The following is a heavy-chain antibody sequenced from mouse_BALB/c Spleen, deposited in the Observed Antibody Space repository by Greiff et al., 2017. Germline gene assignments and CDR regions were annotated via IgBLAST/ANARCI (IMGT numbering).Heavy chain of an antibody. CDR3: ARGQSTGFAY. D-gene: IGHD3-3*01. V-gene: IGHV1-77*01. J-gene: IGHJ3*01. CDR2: IYPGSGNT. Sequence: VKLMESGAELARPGASVKLSCKASGYTFTDYYINWVKQRTGQGLEWIGEIYPGSGNTYYNEKFKGKATLTADKSSSTAYMQLSSLTSEDSAVYFCARGQSTGFAYWGQGTLVTVSA. CDR1: GYTFTDYY.